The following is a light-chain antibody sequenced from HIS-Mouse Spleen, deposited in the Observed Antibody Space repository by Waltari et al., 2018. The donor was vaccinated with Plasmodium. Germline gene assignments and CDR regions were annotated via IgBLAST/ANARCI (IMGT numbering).Light chain of an antibody. Sequence: QSALTQPRSVSGSPGQSVTISCTGTSSDVGGYNYVSWYQPHPGKAPTLRNYDVSKRPSWVPDRFSGSKSVNTDCLIISGLQADDEADYYCCSYAGSYTYVFGTGTKVTVL. CDR1: SSDVGGYNY. CDR2: DVS. CDR3: CSYAGSYTYV. V-gene: IGLV2-11*01. J-gene: IGLJ1*01.